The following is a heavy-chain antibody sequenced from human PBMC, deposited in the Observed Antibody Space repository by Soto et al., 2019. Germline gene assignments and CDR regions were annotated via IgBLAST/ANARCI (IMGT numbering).Heavy chain of an antibody. V-gene: IGHV3-33*01. CDR2: IWYDGSNK. J-gene: IGHJ6*02. Sequence: GGSLRLSCAASGCTFSSYGMHWVRQAPGKGLEWVAVIWYDGSNKYYADSVKGRFTISRDNSKNTLYLQMNSLRAEDTAVYYCARDSKVLIGDYDILTDGGMDVWGQGTTVTVSS. D-gene: IGHD3-9*01. CDR3: ARDSKVLIGDYDILTDGGMDV. CDR1: GCTFSSYG.